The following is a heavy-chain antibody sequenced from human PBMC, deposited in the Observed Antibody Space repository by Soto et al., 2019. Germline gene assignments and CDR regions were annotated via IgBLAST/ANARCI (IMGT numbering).Heavy chain of an antibody. D-gene: IGHD2-8*01. V-gene: IGHV4-59*01. CDR2: IYYSGST. J-gene: IGHJ6*02. Sequence: QVQLQESGPGLVKPSETLSLTCTVSGGSISSYYWSWIRQPPGKGLEWIGYIYYSGSTNYNPSLKGRVTISVDTSKNQFSLKLSSVTAADTAVYYCARAPRRCTNGVCFGENYYGMDVWGQGTTVTVSS. CDR3: ARAPRRCTNGVCFGENYYGMDV. CDR1: GGSISSYY.